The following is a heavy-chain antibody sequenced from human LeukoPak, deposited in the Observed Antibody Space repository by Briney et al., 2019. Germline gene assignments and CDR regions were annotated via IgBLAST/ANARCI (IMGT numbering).Heavy chain of an antibody. CDR2: IRSKANSYAT. V-gene: IGHV3-73*01. Sequence: GGSLRLSCAASGFTFSGSAMHWVRQASGKGLEWVGRIRSKANSYATAYAASVKGRFTISRDDSKNTAYLQMNGLKTEDTAVYYCTSSPVRQMTTDYWGQGTLVTVSS. CDR1: GFTFSGSA. CDR3: TSSPVRQMTTDY. J-gene: IGHJ4*02. D-gene: IGHD4-11*01.